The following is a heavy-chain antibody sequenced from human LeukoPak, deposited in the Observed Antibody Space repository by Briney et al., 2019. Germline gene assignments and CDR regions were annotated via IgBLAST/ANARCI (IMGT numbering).Heavy chain of an antibody. CDR2: INWNCGST. CDR1: GFTFDDYG. Sequence: GGSLRLSCAASGFTFDDYGMSWVRQAPGKGLEWVSGINWNCGSTGYADSVKGRFTISRDNAKNSLYLQMNSLRVEDTAIYYCARAGDYYFHYWGQGTLVTVSS. CDR3: ARAGDYYFHY. V-gene: IGHV3-20*04. J-gene: IGHJ4*02. D-gene: IGHD4-17*01.